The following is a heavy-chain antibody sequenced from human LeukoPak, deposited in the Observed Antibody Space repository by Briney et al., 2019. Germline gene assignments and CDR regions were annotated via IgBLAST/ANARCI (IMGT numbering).Heavy chain of an antibody. V-gene: IGHV4-4*07. Sequence: SETLSLTWTVAAGSISTYYWSWIRPPAGKGLEWIGRISIGASTNSHPSLEERVTMSVDTSKNQFSLTLSSVTAADTAVYYCAASGVLRYFDWLLDPGYGMDVWGQGTTVTVSS. J-gene: IGHJ6*02. CDR2: ISIGAST. CDR3: AASGVLRYFDWLLDPGYGMDV. CDR1: AGSISTYY. D-gene: IGHD3-9*01.